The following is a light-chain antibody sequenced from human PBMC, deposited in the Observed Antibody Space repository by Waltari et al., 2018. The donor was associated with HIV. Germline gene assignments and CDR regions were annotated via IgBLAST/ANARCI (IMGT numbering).Light chain of an antibody. CDR2: KWS. V-gene: IGKV1-5*03. CDR3: QQYDSYSYT. CDR1: QSISAW. J-gene: IGKJ2*01. Sequence: DIHMTQSTSPLSASVGYTVNITCRPSQSISAWLAWYPQKPGSAPNLLIYKWSTLNSGVQPRFRGSGSGTEFTLTIRSLQPDDSATYFCQQYDSYSYTFGQGTKLEI.